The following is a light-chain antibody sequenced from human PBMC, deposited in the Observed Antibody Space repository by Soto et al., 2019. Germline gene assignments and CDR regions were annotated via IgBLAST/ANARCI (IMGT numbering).Light chain of an antibody. CDR3: QQASSFPPP. CDR2: GAT. Sequence: DIQMTQSPSSVSASVGDRVTITCRASHDIGSWLAWYQQKPGKAPKFLIYGATGARSGVPSRFRSSGSGTDFTLTISSLQPEGGATHDYQQASSFPPPFGGGTKVDIK. CDR1: HDIGSW. J-gene: IGKJ4*01. V-gene: IGKV1D-12*01.